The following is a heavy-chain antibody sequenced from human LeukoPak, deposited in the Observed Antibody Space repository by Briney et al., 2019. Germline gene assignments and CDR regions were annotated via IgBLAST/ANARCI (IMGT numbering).Heavy chain of an antibody. J-gene: IGHJ6*03. Sequence: GSLRLSCAASGFTFSSYEMNWVRQAPGKGLEWVSYISSSGSTIYYADSVKGRFTISRDNAKNSLYLQMNSLRAEDTAVYYCARMGDSSGWYRFGYYYYMDVWGKGTTVTISS. CDR1: GFTFSSYE. V-gene: IGHV3-48*03. CDR3: ARMGDSSGWYRFGYYYYMDV. D-gene: IGHD6-19*01. CDR2: ISSSGSTI.